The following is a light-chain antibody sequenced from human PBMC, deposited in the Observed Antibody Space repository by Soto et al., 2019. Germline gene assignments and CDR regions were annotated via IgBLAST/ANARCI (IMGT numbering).Light chain of an antibody. Sequence: EIVLTQSPGTLSLSPGERATLSCRASQSVSSSYLAWYQQKPGQAPRLLIYGASSRATGIPDRFSGSGSGTDFTLTISRLEPEDFVVYYCQQRSNWPGTFGQGTKVDIK. CDR1: QSVSSSY. J-gene: IGKJ1*01. V-gene: IGKV3D-20*02. CDR2: GAS. CDR3: QQRSNWPGT.